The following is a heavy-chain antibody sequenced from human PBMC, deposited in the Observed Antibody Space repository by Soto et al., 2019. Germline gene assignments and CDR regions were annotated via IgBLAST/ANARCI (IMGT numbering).Heavy chain of an antibody. CDR1: GFTFSSYG. V-gene: IGHV3-33*01. D-gene: IGHD2-15*01. CDR3: ARYCSGGSCYPYYYGMDV. Sequence: QVQLVESGGGVVQPGRSLRLSCAASGFTFSSYGMHWVRQAPGKGLEWVALIWYDGSKKYYADSVKGRFTISRDNSKNTLYLQMNSLRVEDTAVYYCARYCSGGSCYPYYYGMDVWGQGTTVTVSS. CDR2: IWYDGSKK. J-gene: IGHJ6*02.